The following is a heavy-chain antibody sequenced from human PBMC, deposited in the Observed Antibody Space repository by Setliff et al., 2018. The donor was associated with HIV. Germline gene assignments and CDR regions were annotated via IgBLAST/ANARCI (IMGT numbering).Heavy chain of an antibody. CDR1: GGSISSRY. V-gene: IGHV4-59*11. D-gene: IGHD6-13*01. Sequence: PSETLSLTCTVSGGSISSRYWSWIRLPPGKGLEWIGTLYYNGNTNSNPSLKSRVTISGDTSKNVFSLKLTSVTPADTAVYYCARDLFAAAGHVGAFDIWGQGTMVTVSS. CDR3: ARDLFAAAGHVGAFDI. CDR2: LYYNGNT. J-gene: IGHJ3*02.